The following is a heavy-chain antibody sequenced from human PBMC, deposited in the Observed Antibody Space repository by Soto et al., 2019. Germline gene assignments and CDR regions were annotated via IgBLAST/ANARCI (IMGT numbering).Heavy chain of an antibody. CDR1: GYTFTSYD. D-gene: IGHD2-15*01. CDR2: MNPNSGNT. CDR3: ARGEGGRVVVAATYYYGMDV. Sequence: ASVKVSCTASGYTFTSYDINWVRQATGQGLEWMGWMNPNSGNTGYAQKFQGRVTMTRNTSISTAYMELSSLRSEDTAVYYCARGEGGRVVVAATYYYGMDVWGQGTTVTVSS. J-gene: IGHJ6*02. V-gene: IGHV1-8*01.